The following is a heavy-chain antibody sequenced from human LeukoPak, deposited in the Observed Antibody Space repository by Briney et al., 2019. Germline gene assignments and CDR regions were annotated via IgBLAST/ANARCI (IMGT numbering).Heavy chain of an antibody. CDR2: IKQDGSEK. V-gene: IGHV3-7*01. CDR3: ARDPIFYDSSVKDAFDI. J-gene: IGHJ3*02. D-gene: IGHD3-22*01. Sequence: GGSLRLSCAASGFTFSSYWMSWVRQAPGKGLEWVANIKQDGSEKYYVDSVKGRFTISRDNAKNSLYLQMNSLRAEDTAVYYCARDPIFYDSSVKDAFDIWGQGTMVTVSS. CDR1: GFTFSSYW.